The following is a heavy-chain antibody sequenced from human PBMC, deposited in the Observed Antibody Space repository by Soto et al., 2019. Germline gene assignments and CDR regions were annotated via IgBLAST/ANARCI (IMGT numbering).Heavy chain of an antibody. V-gene: IGHV3-11*06. D-gene: IGHD6-13*01. Sequence: VGSLRLSCAASGFTFSDYYMSWIRQAPGKGLEWVSYISSSSSYTNYADSVKGRFTISRDNAKNSLYLQMNSLRAEDTAVYYCARDSVAAAGIIAGYWGQGTLVTVSS. CDR1: GFTFSDYY. J-gene: IGHJ4*02. CDR3: ARDSVAAAGIIAGY. CDR2: ISSSSSYT.